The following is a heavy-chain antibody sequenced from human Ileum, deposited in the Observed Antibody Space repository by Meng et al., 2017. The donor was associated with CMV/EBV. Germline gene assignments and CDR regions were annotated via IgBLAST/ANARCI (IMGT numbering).Heavy chain of an antibody. V-gene: IGHV1-8*01. Sequence: ASVKVSCKASGYTFASYDINWVRQATGQGLEWMGWMNPNSGNTGYAQRFQGRVTMTRNTSISTAYMELSSLRSEDTAVYYCARDKSSPYYYYALDVWGQGTTVTVSS. D-gene: IGHD6-13*01. CDR3: ARDKSSPYYYYALDV. CDR1: GYTFASYD. CDR2: MNPNSGNT. J-gene: IGHJ6*02.